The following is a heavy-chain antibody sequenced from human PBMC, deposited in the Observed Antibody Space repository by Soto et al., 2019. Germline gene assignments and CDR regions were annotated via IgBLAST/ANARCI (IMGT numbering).Heavy chain of an antibody. CDR1: GYTFTGYY. Sequence: GASVKVCCKASGYTFTGYYMHWVRQAPGQGLEWMGWINPNSGGTNYAQKFQGWVTMTRDTSISTAYMELSRLRSDDTAVYYCARSSVDNYSSSWLSYFDYWGQGTLVTVSS. CDR3: ARSSVDNYSSSWLSYFDY. J-gene: IGHJ4*02. V-gene: IGHV1-2*04. D-gene: IGHD6-13*01. CDR2: INPNSGGT.